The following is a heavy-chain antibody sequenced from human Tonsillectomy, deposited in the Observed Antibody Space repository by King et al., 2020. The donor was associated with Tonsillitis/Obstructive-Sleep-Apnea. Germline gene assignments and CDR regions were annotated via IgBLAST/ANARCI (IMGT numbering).Heavy chain of an antibody. J-gene: IGHJ4*02. Sequence: QLVQSGAEVKKPGSSVKVSCKASGGTFSSYAISWVRQAPGQGLEWMGGIIPIFGTANYAQKFKGRGTITADESTSTAYMELSSLRSEDTAVYYCARADGAVAGTNGVDYWGQGTLVTVSS. V-gene: IGHV1-69*01. CDR3: ARADGAVAGTNGVDY. CDR2: IIPIFGTA. D-gene: IGHD6-19*01. CDR1: GGTFSSYA.